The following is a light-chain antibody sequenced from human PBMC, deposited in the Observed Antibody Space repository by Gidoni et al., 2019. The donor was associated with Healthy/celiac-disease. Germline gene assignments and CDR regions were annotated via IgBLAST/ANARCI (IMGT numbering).Light chain of an antibody. J-gene: IGKJ3*01. V-gene: IGKV3-20*01. CDR1: QSVSSSY. CDR2: GAS. CDR3: QLTDT. Sequence: EIVLTQSPGTLSLSPGERATLSCRASQSVSSSYLAWYQQKPGQAPRLLIYGASSRATGIPDRFSGSGSGTDFTLTISGLEPEDFAVYYWQLTDTFXPXTKVDIK.